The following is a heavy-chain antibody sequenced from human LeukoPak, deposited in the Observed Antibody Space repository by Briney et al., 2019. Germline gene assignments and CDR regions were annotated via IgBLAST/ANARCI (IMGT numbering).Heavy chain of an antibody. CDR1: GYTLTELS. J-gene: IGHJ4*02. Sequence: ASVKVSCKVSGYTLTELSMHWVRQAPGKGLEWMGGFDPEDGETIYAQKFQGRVTMTRDTSTSTVYMELSSLRSEDTAVYYCARVPPYSSSYYFDYWGQGTLVTVSS. CDR3: ARVPPYSSSYYFDY. D-gene: IGHD6-6*01. V-gene: IGHV1-24*01. CDR2: FDPEDGET.